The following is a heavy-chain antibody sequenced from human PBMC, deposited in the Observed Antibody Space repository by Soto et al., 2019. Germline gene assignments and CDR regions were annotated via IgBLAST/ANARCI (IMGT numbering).Heavy chain of an antibody. CDR2: ISPSTSHI. Sequence: EVHLVESGGGLVKPGGSLRLSCAVSGFTFSSCTMNWVRQAPGKGLEWVSSISPSTSHIYYADSVKGRFTISRDNAKNSVFMQMNSLRAETTAVYSCSGCSGGACQHTYGMDVWGQGTTVTVSS. CDR1: GFTFSSCT. J-gene: IGHJ6*02. D-gene: IGHD2-15*01. CDR3: SGCSGGACQHTYGMDV. V-gene: IGHV3-21*01.